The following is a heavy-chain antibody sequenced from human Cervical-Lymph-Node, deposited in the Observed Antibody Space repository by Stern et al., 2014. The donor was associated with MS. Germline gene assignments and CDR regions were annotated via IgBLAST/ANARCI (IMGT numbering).Heavy chain of an antibody. J-gene: IGHJ3*01. Sequence: VQLVESGGGVVQPGTSLRVSCVASGFTFSRYGMHWVRQAPGKGLEWGAVIWYDGNSKYYADSVRGRFTTSRDNSKNTLYLQMNRLSAVDTAVYYCAREGDGGLASYFRLAVWGQGTTVTVSS. V-gene: IGHV3-33*01. CDR2: IWYDGNSK. CDR1: GFTFSRYG. D-gene: IGHD3-16*01. CDR3: AREGDGGLASYFRLAV.